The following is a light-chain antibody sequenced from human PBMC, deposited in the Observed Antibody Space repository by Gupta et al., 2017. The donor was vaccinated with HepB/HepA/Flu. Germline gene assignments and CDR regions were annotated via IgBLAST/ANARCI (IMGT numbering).Light chain of an antibody. J-gene: IGKJ3*01. V-gene: IGKV3-15*01. CDR3: QQYDDWPRIT. CDR2: GAS. Sequence: DIILTQSPATLSVSPGETITLSCRASHFVSVGVAWYAQRPGQAPRLLIYGASSRAADVPSRFTGAGFGTDFTLTITSLQSEDVGIYHCQQYDDWPRITFGPGTRVDI. CDR1: HFVSVG.